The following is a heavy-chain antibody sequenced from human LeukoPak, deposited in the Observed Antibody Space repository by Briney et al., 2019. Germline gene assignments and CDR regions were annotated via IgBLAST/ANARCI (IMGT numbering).Heavy chain of an antibody. CDR2: INPNSGGT. V-gene: IGHV1-2*02. D-gene: IGHD1-26*01. CDR1: GYMFTDYY. J-gene: IGHJ4*02. CDR3: ARRVGEGATSPPFDY. Sequence: ASVKVSCKASGYMFTDYYINWVRQAPGQGLEWMGWINPNSGGTNYAQKFQGRVTMTRDTSISTAYMELSRLRSDDTAVYYCARRVGEGATSPPFDYWGQGTLVTVSS.